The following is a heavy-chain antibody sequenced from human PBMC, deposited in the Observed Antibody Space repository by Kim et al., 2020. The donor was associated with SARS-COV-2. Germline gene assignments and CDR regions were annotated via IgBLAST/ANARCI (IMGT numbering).Heavy chain of an antibody. CDR1: GGSFSGYY. V-gene: IGHV4-34*01. Sequence: SETLSLTCAVYGGSFSGYYWSWIRQPPGKGLEWIGEINHSGSTNYNPSLKSRVTISVDTSKNQFSLKLSSVTAADTAVYYCARGPQEYSSSWRAPATKLMDVWGQGTTVTVSS. J-gene: IGHJ6*02. D-gene: IGHD6-13*01. CDR2: INHSGST. CDR3: ARGPQEYSSSWRAPATKLMDV.